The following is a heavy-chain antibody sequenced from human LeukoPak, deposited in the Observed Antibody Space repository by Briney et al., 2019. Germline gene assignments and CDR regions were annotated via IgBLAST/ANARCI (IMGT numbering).Heavy chain of an antibody. CDR3: ARGQGAVAGKLYY. J-gene: IGHJ4*02. CDR1: GGSFSGYY. Sequence: PSETLSLTCAVSGGSFSGYYWSWIRQPPGKGLEWIGEINHSGSTNYNPSLKSRVTISVDTSKNQFSLKLSSVTAADTAVYYCARGQGAVAGKLYYWGQGTLVTVSS. CDR2: INHSGST. V-gene: IGHV4-34*01. D-gene: IGHD6-19*01.